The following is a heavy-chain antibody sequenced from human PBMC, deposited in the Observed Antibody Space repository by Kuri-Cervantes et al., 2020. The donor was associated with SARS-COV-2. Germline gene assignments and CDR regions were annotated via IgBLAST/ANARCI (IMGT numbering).Heavy chain of an antibody. CDR2: IYYSGST. D-gene: IGHD2-2*01. Sequence: SETLSLTCTVSGGSISSYYWSWIRQPPGEGLEWIGYIYYSGSTNYNPSLKSRVTISVDTSKNQFSLKLSSVTAADTAVCYCARVVPAAISFFDIWGQGTMVTVSS. J-gene: IGHJ3*02. CDR3: ARVVPAAISFFDI. CDR1: GGSISSYY. V-gene: IGHV4-59*12.